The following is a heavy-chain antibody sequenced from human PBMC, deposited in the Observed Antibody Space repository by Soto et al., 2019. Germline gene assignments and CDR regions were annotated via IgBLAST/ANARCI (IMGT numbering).Heavy chain of an antibody. CDR3: ASRDPGTSVDY. J-gene: IGHJ4*02. D-gene: IGHD1-7*01. CDR2: IYRTGST. Sequence: SETLSLTCAVSGGSFTSNNWWTWVRQPPGQGLERIGEIYRTGSTNYNPSLKSRVTISLDKSENQFSLKVTSLTAADTAVYYCASRDPGTSVDYWGQGTLVTVSS. CDR1: GGSFTSNNW. V-gene: IGHV4-4*02.